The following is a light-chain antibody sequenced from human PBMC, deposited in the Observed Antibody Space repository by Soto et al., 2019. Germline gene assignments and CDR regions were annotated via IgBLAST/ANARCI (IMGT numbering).Light chain of an antibody. CDR3: TSYTSDSTYV. CDR1: STDVGRYNY. CDR2: DVS. J-gene: IGLJ1*01. V-gene: IGLV2-14*01. Sequence: QSALTQPASVSGSPGQSITISCTGTSTDVGRYNYVSWYQQHPGKAPKLMVYDVSNRPSWVSNRFSGSKSGITASLTISRLQAXDEADYYCTSYTSDSTYVFGTGTKVTVL.